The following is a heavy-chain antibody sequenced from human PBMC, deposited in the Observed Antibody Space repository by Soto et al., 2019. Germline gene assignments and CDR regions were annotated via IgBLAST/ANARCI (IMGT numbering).Heavy chain of an antibody. CDR3: ARDWAEGILTGPLDY. Sequence: PGGSLRLSCAASGFTFSSYGMHRVRQAPGKGLEWVAVIWYDGSNKYYADSVKGRFTISRDNSKNTLYLQMNSLRAEDTAVYYCARDWAEGILTGPLDYWGQGTLVTVSS. CDR1: GFTFSSYG. V-gene: IGHV3-33*01. CDR2: IWYDGSNK. D-gene: IGHD3-9*01. J-gene: IGHJ4*02.